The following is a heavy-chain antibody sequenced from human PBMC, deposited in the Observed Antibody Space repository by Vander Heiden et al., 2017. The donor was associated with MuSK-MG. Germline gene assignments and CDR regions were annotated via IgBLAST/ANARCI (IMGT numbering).Heavy chain of an antibody. D-gene: IGHD6-13*01. CDR3: ARPAGDNDDYYMDV. CDR1: GFTFSNYR. V-gene: IGHV3-48*01. CDR2: TDYSSTTI. Sequence: EVQLVESGGGLVQPGGSLRLSCAASGFTFSNYRMTWVRQAPGKGLEWISYTDYSSTTIYYADSVKGRFTISRDNAKNSLYLQMNSLRAEDTAVYYCARPAGDNDDYYMDVWGKGTTVTVSS. J-gene: IGHJ6*03.